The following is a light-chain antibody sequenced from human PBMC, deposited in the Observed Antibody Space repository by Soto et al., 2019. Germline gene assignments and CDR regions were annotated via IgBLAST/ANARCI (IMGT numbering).Light chain of an antibody. CDR1: QSVGSNY. CDR2: GAS. Sequence: EIVLTQSPGTLSLSLGERATLSCRASQSVGSNYLAWYQQKPGQAPRLLIFGASSRATGIPDRISGSESGTDFALNISRLEPEDFAVYFCHPYRRSAIAFGQGTRLESK. J-gene: IGKJ5*01. V-gene: IGKV3-20*01. CDR3: HPYRRSAIA.